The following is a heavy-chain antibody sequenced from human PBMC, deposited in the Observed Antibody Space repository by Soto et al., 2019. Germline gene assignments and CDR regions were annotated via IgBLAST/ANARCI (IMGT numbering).Heavy chain of an antibody. Sequence: ASVKVSCKASGYTFTSYGISWVRQAPGQGLEWMGWISAYNGNTNYAQKLQGRVTMTTDTSTSTAYMELRSLRSDDTAVYYCARSFYSSGWYSDWLDPWAQGTLVTVSS. CDR3: ARSFYSSGWYSDWLDP. CDR1: GYTFTSYG. V-gene: IGHV1-18*01. D-gene: IGHD6-13*01. CDR2: ISAYNGNT. J-gene: IGHJ5*02.